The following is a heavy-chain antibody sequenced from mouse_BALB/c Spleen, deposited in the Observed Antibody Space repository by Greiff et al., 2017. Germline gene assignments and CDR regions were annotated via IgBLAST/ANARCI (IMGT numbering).Heavy chain of an antibody. J-gene: IGHJ2*01. CDR2: ISSGGST. Sequence: EVMLVESGGGLVKPGGSLKLSCAASGFAFSSYAMSWVRQTPEKRLEWVASISSGGSTYYPDSVKGRFTISRDNARNILYLQMSSLRSEDTAMYYCARGPLITTVVATNYFDYWGQGTTLTVSS. D-gene: IGHD1-1*01. CDR3: ARGPLITTVVATNYFDY. V-gene: IGHV5-6-5*01. CDR1: GFAFSSYA.